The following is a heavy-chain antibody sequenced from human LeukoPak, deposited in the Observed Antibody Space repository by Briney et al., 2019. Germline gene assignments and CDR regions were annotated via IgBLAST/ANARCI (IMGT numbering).Heavy chain of an antibody. D-gene: IGHD3-10*01. V-gene: IGHV4-31*03. J-gene: IGHJ4*02. CDR2: ISYSDPT. CDR3: ALSRYGEALFDY. CDR1: GASIDGGAYY. Sequence: PSETLSLTCTLSGASIDGGAYYWGWIRQLPGTGLEWIGFISYSDPTSYNPYLRSRVAFSLDTSKNQFSLQLHSVTAADTAVYYCALSRYGEALFDYWGQGSLVTVSS.